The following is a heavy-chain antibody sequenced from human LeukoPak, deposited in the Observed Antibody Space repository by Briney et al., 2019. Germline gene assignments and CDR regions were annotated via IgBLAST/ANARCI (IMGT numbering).Heavy chain of an antibody. CDR3: AKDFSVGVTMIRGPFDP. V-gene: IGHV3-23*01. CDR2: ISGSGGST. J-gene: IGHJ5*02. CDR1: GFTFSSFA. Sequence: GGSLRLSCSDSGFTFSSFAMRWDRQAQGKGLERDSGISGSGGSTYYADSMKGRFTISRDNSKNTLYPQINSLRAEDTAVYYCAKDFSVGVTMIRGPFDPWGQGTLVTVSS. D-gene: IGHD3-10*01.